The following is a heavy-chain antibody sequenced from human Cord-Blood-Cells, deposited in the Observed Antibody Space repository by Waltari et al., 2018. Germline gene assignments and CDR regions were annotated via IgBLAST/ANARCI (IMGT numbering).Heavy chain of an antibody. CDR1: GYTFTSYA. V-gene: IGHV1-3*01. CDR2: INAGNGNT. D-gene: IGHD7-27*01. J-gene: IGHJ2*01. CDR3: ARGPLGLGIWYFDL. Sequence: QVQLVQSGAEVKKPGASVKVSCKASGYTFTSYAMHWVRQAPGQRLEWMGWINAGNGNTKDSQKFQGRVTITRDTSASTAYMELSSLRSEDTAVYYCARGPLGLGIWYFDLWGRGTLVTVSS.